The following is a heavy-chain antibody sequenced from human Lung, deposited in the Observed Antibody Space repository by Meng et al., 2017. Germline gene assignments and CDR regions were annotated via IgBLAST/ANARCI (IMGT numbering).Heavy chain of an antibody. V-gene: IGHV4-34*01. CDR3: ARGPTTMAHDFDY. CDR1: GGSFSDYY. D-gene: IGHD4-11*01. Sequence: QVQLQAWGSGLLKPSETPSSTCVFSGGSFSDYYWSWLRQPPGKGLEWIGEINHSGSTNYNPSLESRATISVDTSQNNLSLKLSSVTAADSAVYYCARGPTTMAHDFDYWGQGTLVTVSS. J-gene: IGHJ4*02. CDR2: INHSGST.